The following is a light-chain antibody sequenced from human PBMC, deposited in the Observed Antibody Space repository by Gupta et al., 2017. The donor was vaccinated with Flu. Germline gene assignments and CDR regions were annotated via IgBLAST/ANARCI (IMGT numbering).Light chain of an antibody. CDR3: QQSYSTPLT. Sequence: DIQMTQSPSSLSAPVGDRVTITCRASQSIRSYLNWYQQKPGKAPKLLIYAASSLQSGVPSRFSGSGSGTDFTLTISSLQPEDFATYYCQQSYSTPLTCGGGTKVEIK. CDR2: AAS. J-gene: IGKJ4*01. CDR1: QSIRSY. V-gene: IGKV1-39*01.